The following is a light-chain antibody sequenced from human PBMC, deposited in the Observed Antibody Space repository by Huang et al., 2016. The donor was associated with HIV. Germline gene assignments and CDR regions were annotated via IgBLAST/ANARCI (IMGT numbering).Light chain of an antibody. CDR1: QSVSSSY. J-gene: IGKJ3*01. V-gene: IGKV3-20*01. CDR3: QQYGSSPGFT. Sequence: EIVLTQSPGTLSLSPGERATLSCRASQSVSSSYLAWYQQKPGQAPSLPHDVASSRATGIPNRLRGRGSGTDFTLTSSRLEPEDLAVYYCQQYGSSPGFTFGPGTKVDIK. CDR2: VAS.